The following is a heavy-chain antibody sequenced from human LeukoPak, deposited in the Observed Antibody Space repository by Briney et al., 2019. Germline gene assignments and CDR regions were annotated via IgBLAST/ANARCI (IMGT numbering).Heavy chain of an antibody. J-gene: IGHJ5*02. CDR3: ARAGYNGWFDP. D-gene: IGHD5-12*01. Sequence: ASVKVSCKASGGTFSSYAISWVRQAPGQGLEWMGWINPNSGGTNYAQKFQGRVTMTRDTSVSTAYMELSRLRSDDTAVYYCARAGYNGWFDPWGQGTLVTVSS. CDR2: INPNSGGT. CDR1: GGTFSSYA. V-gene: IGHV1-2*02.